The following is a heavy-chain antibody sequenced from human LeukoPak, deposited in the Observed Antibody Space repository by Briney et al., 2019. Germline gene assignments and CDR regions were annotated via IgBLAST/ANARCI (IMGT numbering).Heavy chain of an antibody. D-gene: IGHD2-21*01. J-gene: IGHJ4*02. Sequence: PGGSLRLSCAASGFTFSSYAMSWVRQAPGKGLEWVSAISASGCRTYYADSVKGRFTISRNNSKNTLYLQMNSLRAEDTAVYYCAKARFPPLYWGQGPLVTVSS. CDR2: ISASGCRT. V-gene: IGHV3-23*01. CDR3: AKARFPPLY. CDR1: GFTFSSYA.